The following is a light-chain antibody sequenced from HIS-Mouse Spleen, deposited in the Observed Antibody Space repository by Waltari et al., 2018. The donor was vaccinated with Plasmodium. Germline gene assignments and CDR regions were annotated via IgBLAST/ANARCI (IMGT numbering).Light chain of an antibody. V-gene: IGKV1-33*01. Sequence: DIQMTQSPSSLSASVGDRVTITCHASQDISNYLNWYQKKPGKDPKLLIYDASNLETVVPSRFSGSGSGTDFTFTISSLQPEDIATYYCQQYDNLPPLFTFGPGTKVDIK. CDR1: QDISNY. CDR3: QQYDNLPPLFT. CDR2: DAS. J-gene: IGKJ3*01.